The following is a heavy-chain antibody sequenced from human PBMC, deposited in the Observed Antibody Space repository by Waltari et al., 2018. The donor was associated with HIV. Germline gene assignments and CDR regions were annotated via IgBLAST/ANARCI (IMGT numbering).Heavy chain of an antibody. V-gene: IGHV3-23*01. Sequence: EVQLLESGGGLVQPGGSLRLSCAASGFTFSSYAMSWVRQAPGKGWGGVSAISGSGGSTDYADSVKGRFTISRDNAKNTLYLQMNSLRAEDTAVYYCAKGHYDFWSGSYYYGMDVWGQGTTVTVSS. CDR3: AKGHYDFWSGSYYYGMDV. CDR1: GFTFSSYA. D-gene: IGHD3-3*01. CDR2: ISGSGGST. J-gene: IGHJ6*02.